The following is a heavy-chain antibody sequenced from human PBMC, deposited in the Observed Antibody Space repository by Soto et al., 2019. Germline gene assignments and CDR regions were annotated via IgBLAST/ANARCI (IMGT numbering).Heavy chain of an antibody. J-gene: IGHJ6*02. V-gene: IGHV3-30*18. CDR3: AKVLSGSGSYYNVGGMDV. CDR1: GFTFSSYG. D-gene: IGHD3-10*01. Sequence: GGSLRLSCAASGFTFSSYGMHWVRQAPGKGLEWVVVISYDGSNKYYADSVKGRFTISRDNSKNTLYLQMNSLRAEDTAVYYCAKVLSGSGSYYNVGGMDVWGQGTTVTVSS. CDR2: ISYDGSNK.